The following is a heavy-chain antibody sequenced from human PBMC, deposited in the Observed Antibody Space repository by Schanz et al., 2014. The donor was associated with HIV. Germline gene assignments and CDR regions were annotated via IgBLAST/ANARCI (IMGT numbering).Heavy chain of an antibody. V-gene: IGHV1-2*02. J-gene: IGHJ4*02. CDR2: INCNGGGT. CDR1: GYTFTSYD. Sequence: QVQLVQSGAEVKKPGASVKVSCKASGYTFTSYDINWVRQATGQGLEWMGWINCNGGGTDYAQKFQGRVTMTRDTSINTAYMELTRLRSDDTAVYYCARGSLWFGEREDYWGQGTLVTVSS. D-gene: IGHD3-10*01. CDR3: ARGSLWFGEREDY.